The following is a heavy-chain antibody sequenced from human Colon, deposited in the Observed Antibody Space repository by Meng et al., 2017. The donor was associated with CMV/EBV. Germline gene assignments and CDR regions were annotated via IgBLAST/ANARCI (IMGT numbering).Heavy chain of an antibody. V-gene: IGHV3-74*01. CDR1: GFTFSSKW. Sequence: VQVVESGGGLVQPGGSRRLSCADSGFTFSSKWMHWVRQGPGKGLVWGSRINTDGSTTYYADSVKGRFTISRDNAKNTLYLQMNSLRAEDTAVYYCASRDYWGQGTLVTVSS. CDR2: INTDGSTT. CDR3: ASRDY. J-gene: IGHJ4*02.